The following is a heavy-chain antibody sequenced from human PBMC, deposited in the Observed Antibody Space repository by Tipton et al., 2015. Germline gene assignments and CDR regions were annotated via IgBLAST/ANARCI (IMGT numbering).Heavy chain of an antibody. CDR1: GASISNYF. J-gene: IGHJ5*02. D-gene: IGHD2-15*01. CDR3: ARGGNNWFDP. CDR2: VYSSGIT. V-gene: IGHV4-4*07. Sequence: TLSLTCNVSGASISNYFWNWIRQPGGKALEWIGRVYSSGITDYNPSLKSRVSMSVDTSKNQFSLKLTSVTAADTAVYYCARGGNNWFDPWGQGTLVTVSS.